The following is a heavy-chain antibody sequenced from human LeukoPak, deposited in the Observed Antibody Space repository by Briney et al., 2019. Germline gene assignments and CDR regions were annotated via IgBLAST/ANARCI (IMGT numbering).Heavy chain of an antibody. D-gene: IGHD2-15*01. CDR2: IIPIFGTA. Sequence: KVSCKASGGTFSSYAISWVRQAPGQGLEWMGGIIPIFGTANYAQKFQGRATITADESTSTAYMELSSLRSEDTAVYYCARDDELLGYYYYGMDVWGKGTTVTVSS. J-gene: IGHJ6*04. CDR1: GGTFSSYA. V-gene: IGHV1-69*01. CDR3: ARDDELLGYYYYGMDV.